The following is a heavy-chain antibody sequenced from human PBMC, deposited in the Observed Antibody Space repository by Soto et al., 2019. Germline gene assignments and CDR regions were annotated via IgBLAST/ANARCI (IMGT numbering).Heavy chain of an antibody. D-gene: IGHD6-13*01. J-gene: IGHJ4*02. CDR3: ARARGSSSSWVDY. V-gene: IGHV4-31*03. Sequence: QVQLQESGPGLVKPSQTLSLTCTVSGGSISSGGYYWSWIRQHPGKGLEWIGYIYYSGSTYYNPSLKSRVTISVDTSKNQCSLKLSSVTAADTAVYYCARARGSSSSWVDYWGQGTLVTVSS. CDR1: GGSISSGGYY. CDR2: IYYSGST.